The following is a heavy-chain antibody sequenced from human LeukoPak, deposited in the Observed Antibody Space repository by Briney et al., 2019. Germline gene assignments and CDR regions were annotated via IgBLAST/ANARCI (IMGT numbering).Heavy chain of an antibody. Sequence: VASVKVSCKASGYTFTSYYMHWVRQAPGQGLEWMGIINPSGDSTSYAQRFQGRVTMTRDTSTSTVYMELSSLRSEDTAVYYCARTRGYSGYDGGNFDYWGQGTLVTVSS. V-gene: IGHV1-46*01. J-gene: IGHJ4*02. CDR1: GYTFTSYY. CDR3: ARTRGYSGYDGGNFDY. CDR2: INPSGDST. D-gene: IGHD5-12*01.